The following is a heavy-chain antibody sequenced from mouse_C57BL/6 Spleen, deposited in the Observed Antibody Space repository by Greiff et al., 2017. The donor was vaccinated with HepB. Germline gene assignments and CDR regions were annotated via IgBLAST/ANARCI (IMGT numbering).Heavy chain of an antibody. J-gene: IGHJ4*01. D-gene: IGHD2-3*01. CDR2: ISDGGSYT. V-gene: IGHV5-4*01. Sequence: EVQLVESGGGLVKPGGSLKLSCAASGFTFSSYAMSWVRQTPEKRLEWVATISDGGSYTYYPDNVKGRFTISRDNAKNNLYLQMSHLKSEDTAMYYCARDRWLLHAMDYWGQGTSVTVSS. CDR3: ARDRWLLHAMDY. CDR1: GFTFSSYA.